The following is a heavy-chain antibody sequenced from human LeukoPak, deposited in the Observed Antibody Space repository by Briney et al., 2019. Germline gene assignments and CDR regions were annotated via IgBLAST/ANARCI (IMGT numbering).Heavy chain of an antibody. V-gene: IGHV3-33*01. CDR2: IWYDGSSK. D-gene: IGHD3-3*01. J-gene: IGHJ6*02. CDR1: GFTFSSYG. Sequence: GRSLRLSCAASGFTFSSYGMHWVRQAPGKGLEWVAVIWYDGSSKYYADSVKGRFTISRDNSKNTLYLQMNSLRAEDTAVYYCARSDYGMDVWGQGTTVTVSS. CDR3: ARSDYGMDV.